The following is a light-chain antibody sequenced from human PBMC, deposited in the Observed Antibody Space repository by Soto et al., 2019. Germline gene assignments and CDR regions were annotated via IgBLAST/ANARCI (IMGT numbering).Light chain of an antibody. Sequence: QSALTQPRSVSGSPGQSVTISCTGTSSDVGGYNYVTWYQQHPGKAPKLMIYDVNKWPSGVPDRFSGSKSGNTASLTISGLQAEDEADYYCCSYAGGFYVFGSGTKLTVL. J-gene: IGLJ1*01. CDR1: SSDVGGYNY. V-gene: IGLV2-11*01. CDR3: CSYAGGFYV. CDR2: DVN.